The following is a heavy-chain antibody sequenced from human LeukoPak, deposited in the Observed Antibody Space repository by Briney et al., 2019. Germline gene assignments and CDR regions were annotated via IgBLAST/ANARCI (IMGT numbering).Heavy chain of an antibody. V-gene: IGHV3-7*01. CDR3: ARIIAYLGIGSHGGIDP. CDR2: IKQDGSEK. Sequence: PGGSLRLSCAASGFTFSSYWMSWVRQAPGKGLEWVANIKQDGSEKYYVDSVKGRFTISRDNAKNSLYLQMNSLRAEDTAVYYCARIIAYLGIGSHGGIDPWGQGTLVTVSS. CDR1: GFTFSSYW. D-gene: IGHD3-3*02. J-gene: IGHJ5*02.